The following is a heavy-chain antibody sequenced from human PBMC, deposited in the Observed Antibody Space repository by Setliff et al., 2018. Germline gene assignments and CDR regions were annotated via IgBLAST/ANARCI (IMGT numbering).Heavy chain of an antibody. Sequence: SETLSLTCTVSGGSISSHYWSWIRQPPGKGLEWIGYIYYSGSTNYNPSLESRVTISVDTSKNQFSLKLSSVTAADTAVYYCARPYYYDSSGYYYDYWGQGTLVTVSS. CDR2: IYYSGST. V-gene: IGHV4-59*11. CDR1: GGSISSHY. CDR3: ARPYYYDSSGYYYDY. J-gene: IGHJ4*02. D-gene: IGHD3-22*01.